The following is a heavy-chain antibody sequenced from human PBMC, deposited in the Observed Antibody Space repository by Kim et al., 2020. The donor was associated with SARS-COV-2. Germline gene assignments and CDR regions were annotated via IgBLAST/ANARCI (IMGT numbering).Heavy chain of an antibody. CDR3: ARFPHYDSSGYYFEQ. D-gene: IGHD3-22*01. CDR2: INSDGRIK. J-gene: IGHJ4*02. CDR1: GFTFSYHW. V-gene: IGHV3-74*01. Sequence: GGSLRLSCAASGFTFSYHWLHWVRQAPGKGLVWVSRINSDGRIKTYADSVKGRFTISRDNRKNTLYLEMNNLRVEDTAFYYCARFPHYDSSGYYFEQWGQGTLVSVSP.